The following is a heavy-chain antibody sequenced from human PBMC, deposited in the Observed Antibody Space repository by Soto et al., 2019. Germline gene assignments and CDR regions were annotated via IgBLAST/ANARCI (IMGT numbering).Heavy chain of an antibody. CDR3: AKDWGSYPPAAIHPIDY. CDR1: GFTFSSYG. D-gene: IGHD2-2*02. J-gene: IGHJ4*02. CDR2: ISYDGSNK. V-gene: IGHV3-30*18. Sequence: QVQLVESGGGVVQPGRSLRLSCAASGFTFSSYGMHWVRQAPGKGLEWVAVISYDGSNKYYADSVKGRFTISRDNSKNTLYLQMNSLRAEDTAVYYCAKDWGSYPPAAIHPIDYWGQGTLVTVSS.